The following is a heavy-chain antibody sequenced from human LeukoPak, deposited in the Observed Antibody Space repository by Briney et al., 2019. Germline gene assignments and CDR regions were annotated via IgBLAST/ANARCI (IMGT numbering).Heavy chain of an antibody. J-gene: IGHJ5*02. D-gene: IGHD2-2*01. CDR2: LYTSGNT. CDR1: GDSISIGSYY. Sequence: SETLSLTCTVSGDSISIGSYYWSWIRQPAGKGLEWIGRLYTSGNTNYNPSLKSRVTISVDSSKNHFSLNLSSVTAADTAVYYCARESSSTWGWFDPWGQGTQVTVSS. CDR3: ARESSSTWGWFDP. V-gene: IGHV4-61*02.